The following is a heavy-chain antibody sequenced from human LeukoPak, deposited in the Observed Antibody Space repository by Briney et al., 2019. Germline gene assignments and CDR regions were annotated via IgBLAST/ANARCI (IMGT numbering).Heavy chain of an antibody. Sequence: PGGSLRLSCVASGFTFRSYGIHWVRQAPGKGLEWLAFIWYDEITKNYADSVKGRFTISRDNSKNTLYVQMNSLRAEDTAVYYCAKDLSPGTYDYWGQGTLVTVSS. J-gene: IGHJ4*02. CDR1: GFTFRSYG. D-gene: IGHD1-1*01. CDR3: AKDLSPGTYDY. V-gene: IGHV3-30*02. CDR2: IWYDEITK.